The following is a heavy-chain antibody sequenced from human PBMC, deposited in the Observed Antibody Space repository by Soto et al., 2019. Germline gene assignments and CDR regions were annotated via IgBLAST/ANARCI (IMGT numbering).Heavy chain of an antibody. CDR2: ISGTASRT. J-gene: IGHJ4*02. CDR3: ATSFRYFDN. V-gene: IGHV3-23*01. Sequence: PGGSLRLSCAGSGFTPTTTPLSWVRQPPGKGLEWVTTISGTASRTYYVDSVKGRFFISRDNSKNTVTLQMNNLTVDDTVVYYCATSFRYFDNWGQGTRVTVSS. D-gene: IGHD3-9*01. CDR1: GFTPTTTP.